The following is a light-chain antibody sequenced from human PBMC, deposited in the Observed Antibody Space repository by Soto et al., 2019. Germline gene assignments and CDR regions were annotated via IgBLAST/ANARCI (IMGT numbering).Light chain of an antibody. V-gene: IGLV1-44*01. CDR1: SSNIGSNT. Sequence: QAVVTQPPSASGTPGQRVTISCSGSSSNIGSNTVSWYQQLPGTAPKLLIYNNNQRPSGVPDRFSGSKSGTSASLAISGLQSEDEADYYCAAWDDSLNGHAVFGGATQLTVL. CDR3: AAWDDSLNGHAV. CDR2: NNN. J-gene: IGLJ7*01.